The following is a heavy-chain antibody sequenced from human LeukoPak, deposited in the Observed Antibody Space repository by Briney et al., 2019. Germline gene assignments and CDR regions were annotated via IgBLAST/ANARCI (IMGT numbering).Heavy chain of an antibody. D-gene: IGHD3-9*01. Sequence: SETLSLTCAVYGGSFSGYYWSRIRQPPGKGLEWIGEINHSGSTNYNPSLKSRVTISVDTSKNQFSLKLSSVTAADTAVYYCARHGLRYPFDYWGQGTLVTVSS. CDR1: GGSFSGYY. V-gene: IGHV4-34*01. CDR2: INHSGST. J-gene: IGHJ4*02. CDR3: ARHGLRYPFDY.